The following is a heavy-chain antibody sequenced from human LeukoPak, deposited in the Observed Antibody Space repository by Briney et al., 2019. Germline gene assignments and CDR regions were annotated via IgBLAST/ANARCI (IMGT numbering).Heavy chain of an antibody. D-gene: IGHD2-15*01. J-gene: IGHJ1*01. V-gene: IGHV4-30-2*01. CDR1: GVSISSGGYY. Sequence: SETLSLTCTVSGVSISSGGYYWSWIRQPPGKGLEWIGHIYHSGSTYYNPSLKSRVTISVDRSKNQFSLKLSSVTAADTAVYYCARTCSGGSCYSGEYFQHWGQGTLVTVSS. CDR3: ARTCSGGSCYSGEYFQH. CDR2: IYHSGST.